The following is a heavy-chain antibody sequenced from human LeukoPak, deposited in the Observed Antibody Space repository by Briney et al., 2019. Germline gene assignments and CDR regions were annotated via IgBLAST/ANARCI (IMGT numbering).Heavy chain of an antibody. CDR2: INSNLGDT. CDR3: ARDFRRNYFDP. V-gene: IGHV1-2*02. Sequence: ASVNVSCKATGYTFTSYGISWVRQAPGQGFEWMGWINSNLGDTSYAQKFQGRVTMTRDTSISTAYMELSRLTSDDTAMYYCARDFRRNYFDPWGQGTLVTVSS. CDR1: GYTFTSYG. J-gene: IGHJ5*02.